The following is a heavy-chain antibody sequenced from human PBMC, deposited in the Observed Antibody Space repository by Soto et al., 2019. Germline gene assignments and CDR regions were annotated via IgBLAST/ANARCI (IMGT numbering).Heavy chain of an antibody. CDR3: AYLPCSGGSCYWFSFSGMDV. V-gene: IGHV2-5*02. CDR1: TSGVG. Sequence: QITLKESGPTLVKPTQTLTLTCTFTSGVGVAWIRQPPGKALEWLALIYWDDDKRYRPSLESRLTITKDTSKNQVVLTMTNMDSVDTATYYCAYLPCSGGSCYWFSFSGMDVWGQGTTVTVSS. J-gene: IGHJ6*02. D-gene: IGHD2-15*01. CDR2: IYWDDDK.